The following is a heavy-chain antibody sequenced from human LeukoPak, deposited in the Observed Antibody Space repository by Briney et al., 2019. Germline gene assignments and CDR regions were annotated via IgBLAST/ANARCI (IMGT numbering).Heavy chain of an antibody. CDR1: GYTFTGYY. CDR3: ARDPYYANSFDY. J-gene: IGHJ4*02. V-gene: IGHV1-2*02. CDR2: INPNGGGT. Sequence: ASVKVSCKASGYTFTGYYIHWLRQAPRQGLEWTGWINPNGGGTKYAQKFQGRVTVTGDTSFNTGYLELSRLKSDDTGVYFCARDPYYANSFDYWGQGTLVTVSS. D-gene: IGHD3-3*01.